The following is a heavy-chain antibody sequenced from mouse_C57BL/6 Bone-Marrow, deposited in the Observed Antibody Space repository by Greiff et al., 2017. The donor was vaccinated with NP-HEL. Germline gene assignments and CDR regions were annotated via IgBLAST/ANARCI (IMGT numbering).Heavy chain of an antibody. CDR2: INPSSGYT. D-gene: IGHD4-1*01. Sequence: VQLQESGAELARPGASVKMSCKASGYTFTSYTMHWVKQRPGQGLEWIGYINPSSGYTKYNQKFKDKATLTADKSSSTAYMQLSSLTSEDSAVYYCASPGTYFDYWGQGTTLTVSS. CDR1: GYTFTSYT. V-gene: IGHV1-4*01. J-gene: IGHJ2*01. CDR3: ASPGTYFDY.